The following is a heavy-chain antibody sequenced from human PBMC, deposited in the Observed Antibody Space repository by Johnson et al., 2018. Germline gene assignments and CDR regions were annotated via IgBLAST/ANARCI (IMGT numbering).Heavy chain of an antibody. D-gene: IGHD6-19*01. CDR3: AKAHSSGWYTYFQY. V-gene: IGHV3-9*01. CDR2: ISWNSGTI. CDR1: GFTFDDYA. Sequence: VQLVQSGGGLVQPGRSLRLSCAASGFTFDDYAMHWVRQAPGKGLEWVSGISWNSGTIGYADSVKGRFTISRANAKNSLYLQMTSLRAEDTALYYCAKAHSSGWYTYFQYWGQGTLVTVSS. J-gene: IGHJ1*01.